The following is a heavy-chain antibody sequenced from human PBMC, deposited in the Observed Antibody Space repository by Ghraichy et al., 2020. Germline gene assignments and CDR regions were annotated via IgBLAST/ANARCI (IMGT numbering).Heavy chain of an antibody. V-gene: IGHV4-59*01. J-gene: IGHJ4*02. CDR1: GGSINGYF. CDR2: IYYSGTT. Sequence: SETLCLTCSVSGGSINGYFWGWVRQPPRKEPEWIGWIYYSGTTKYSPSLKSRVTISVDASKNQLSLKLTSVTAADTAVYYCARVGLSTTASASRYYLDYWGQGTLVTVSS. CDR3: ARVGLSTTASASRYYLDY. D-gene: IGHD1-26*01.